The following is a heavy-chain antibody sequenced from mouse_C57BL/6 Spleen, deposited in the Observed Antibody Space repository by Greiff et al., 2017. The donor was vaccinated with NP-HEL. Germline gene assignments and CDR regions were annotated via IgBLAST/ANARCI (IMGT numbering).Heavy chain of an antibody. J-gene: IGHJ4*01. CDR3: VRIYYYDAMDY. Sequence: EVQGVESGGGLVQPKGSLKLSCAASGFSFNTYAMNWVRQAPGKGLEWVARIRSKSNNYATYYADSVKDRFTISRDDSESMLYLQMNNLKTEDTAMYYCVRIYYYDAMDYWGQGTSVTVSS. V-gene: IGHV10-1*01. CDR2: IRSKSNNYAT. D-gene: IGHD1-1*01. CDR1: GFSFNTYA.